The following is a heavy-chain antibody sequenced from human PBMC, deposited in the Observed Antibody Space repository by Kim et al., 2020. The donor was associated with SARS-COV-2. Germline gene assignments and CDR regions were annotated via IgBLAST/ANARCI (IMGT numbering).Heavy chain of an antibody. J-gene: IGHJ6*02. CDR3: ARQSNRITIFGVVIIPGVMDV. CDR1: GGSISSYY. CDR2: IYYSGST. V-gene: IGHV4-59*08. D-gene: IGHD3-3*01. Sequence: SETLSLTCTVSGGSISSYYWSWIRQPPGKGLEWIRYIYYSGSTNYNPSLKSRVTISVDTSKNQFSLKLSSVPAADTAVYYCARQSNRITIFGVVIIPGVMDVWGQGTPFTVSS.